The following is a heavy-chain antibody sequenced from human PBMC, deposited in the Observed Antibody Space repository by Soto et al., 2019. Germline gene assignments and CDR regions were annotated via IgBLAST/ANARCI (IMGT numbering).Heavy chain of an antibody. CDR1: GFTFSSYG. J-gene: IGHJ4*02. Sequence: QVQLLESGGGVVQPGRSLRLSCAASGFTFSSYGMHWVRQAPGKGLEWVAVISYDGSNKYYADSVKGRFTISRDNSKNTLYLQMNSLRAEDTAVYYCAKDVYSGTNYFDYWGQGTLVTVSS. V-gene: IGHV3-30*18. CDR2: ISYDGSNK. CDR3: AKDVYSGTNYFDY. D-gene: IGHD1-26*01.